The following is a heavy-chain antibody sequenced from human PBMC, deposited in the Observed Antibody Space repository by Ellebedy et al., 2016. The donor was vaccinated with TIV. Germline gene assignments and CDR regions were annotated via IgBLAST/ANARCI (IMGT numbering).Heavy chain of an antibody. Sequence: GGSLRLSCAASGFSFSDYYMNWIRQAPGKGLEWVADVTTGSAYMHYADSVKGRFTISRDDVTNSLFLQMNGLRAEDTAVYYCARDAGPSGHDWYFDLWGRGTLVSVSS. CDR2: VTTGSAYM. J-gene: IGHJ2*01. V-gene: IGHV3-11*06. CDR3: ARDAGPSGHDWYFDL. CDR1: GFSFSDYY.